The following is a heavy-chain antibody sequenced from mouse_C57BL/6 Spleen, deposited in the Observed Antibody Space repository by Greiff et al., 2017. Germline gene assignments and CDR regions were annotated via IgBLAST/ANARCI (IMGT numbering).Heavy chain of an antibody. CDR2: IDPENGDT. CDR1: GFNIKDDY. Sequence: VQLQQSGAELVRPGASVKLSCTASGFNIKDDYMHWVKQRPEQGLEWIGWIDPENGDTEYASKFQGKATIAADTSSNTAYLQLSSLASEDTAVYYSTGHYGSSLAWFAYWGQGTLVTVSA. CDR3: TGHYGSSLAWFAY. D-gene: IGHD1-1*01. V-gene: IGHV14-4*01. J-gene: IGHJ3*01.